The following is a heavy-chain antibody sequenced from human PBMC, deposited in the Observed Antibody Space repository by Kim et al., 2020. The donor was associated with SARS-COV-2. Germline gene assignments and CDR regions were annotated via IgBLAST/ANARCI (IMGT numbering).Heavy chain of an antibody. Sequence: SETLSLTCAVYGGSFSGYYWSWIRQPPGKGLEWIGEINHSGSTNYNPSLKSRVTISVDTSKNQFSLKLSSVTAADTAVYYCARGPGIVVVPAAPALSFDPWGQGTLVTVSS. CDR2: INHSGST. CDR3: ARGPGIVVVPAAPALSFDP. V-gene: IGHV4-34*01. J-gene: IGHJ5*02. D-gene: IGHD2-2*01. CDR1: GGSFSGYY.